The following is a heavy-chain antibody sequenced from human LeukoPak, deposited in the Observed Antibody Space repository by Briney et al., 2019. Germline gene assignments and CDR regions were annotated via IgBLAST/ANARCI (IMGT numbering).Heavy chain of an antibody. V-gene: IGHV3-23*01. J-gene: IGHJ4*02. CDR2: ISGSGGST. CDR1: GFTFSSYA. CDR3: AKVGYCSGGSCYEGPFDY. D-gene: IGHD2-15*01. Sequence: GGSLRLSCAASGFTFSSYAMSWVRQAPGKGLEWVSAISGSGGSTYYADSVKGRFTISRDNSKNTLYLQMNSLRAEDTAVYYCAKVGYCSGGSCYEGPFDYWGQGTLVTVSS.